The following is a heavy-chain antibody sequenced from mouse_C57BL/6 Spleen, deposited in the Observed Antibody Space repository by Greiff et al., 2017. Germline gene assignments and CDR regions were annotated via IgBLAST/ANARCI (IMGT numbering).Heavy chain of an antibody. CDR3: ARSGGSSPFDV. D-gene: IGHD1-1*01. Sequence: VQLQQPGAELVKPGASVKLSCKASGYTFTSYWMHWVKQRPGQGLEWIGMIHPNSGSTNYNEKFKSKATLTVDKSSSTAYMQLSSLTSEDSAVYYCARSGGSSPFDVWGTGTTVTVSS. CDR1: GYTFTSYW. J-gene: IGHJ1*03. V-gene: IGHV1-64*01. CDR2: IHPNSGST.